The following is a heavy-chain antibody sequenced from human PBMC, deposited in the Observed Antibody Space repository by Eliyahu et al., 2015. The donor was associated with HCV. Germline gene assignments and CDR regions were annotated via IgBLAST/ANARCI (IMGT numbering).Heavy chain of an antibody. CDR1: GITYSSYS. J-gene: IGHJ4*02. Sequence: EVQLVESGGGLVKPGGXLRISCAXSGITYSSYSMNWVRQAPGKGLEWVSSISSSSNYIYYADSVKGRFTISRDNAKNSLYLQMNSLRADDTAMYYCASANPADYWGQGTLVTVSS. V-gene: IGHV3-21*02. CDR3: ASANPADY. CDR2: ISSSSNYI.